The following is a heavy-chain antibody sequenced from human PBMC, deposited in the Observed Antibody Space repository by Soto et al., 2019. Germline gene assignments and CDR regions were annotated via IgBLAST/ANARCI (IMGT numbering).Heavy chain of an antibody. CDR1: GFTFSSYS. V-gene: IGHV3-21*01. CDR2: ISSSSSYI. J-gene: IGHJ4*02. CDR3: ARSGGSSGWYTFEDY. D-gene: IGHD6-19*01. Sequence: EVQLVESGGGLVKPGGSLRLSCAASGFTFSSYSMNWVRQAPGKGLEWVSSISSSSSYIYYADSVKGRFTITRDNAKNSLYLQMDSLRAEDTAVYYCARSGGSSGWYTFEDYWGQGTLVTVSS.